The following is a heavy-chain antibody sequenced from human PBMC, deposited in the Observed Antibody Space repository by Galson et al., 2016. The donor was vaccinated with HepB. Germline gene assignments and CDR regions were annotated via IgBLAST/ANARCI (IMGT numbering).Heavy chain of an antibody. V-gene: IGHV3-48*02. CDR3: AREDIVVVPTGLHFGMDV. CDR1: GFTFSTYS. CDR2: ISSSSRII. Sequence: SLRLSCAASGFTFSTYSMNWVRQAPGKGLEWVSYISSSSRIIYADSVRGRFTISRDNAINSLYLQMNSLRDEDTAVYYCAREDIVVVPTGLHFGMDVWGQGTTVTVSS. D-gene: IGHD2-2*01. J-gene: IGHJ6*02.